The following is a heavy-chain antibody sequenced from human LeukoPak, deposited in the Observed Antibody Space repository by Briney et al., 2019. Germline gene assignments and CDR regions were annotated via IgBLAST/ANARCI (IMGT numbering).Heavy chain of an antibody. Sequence: SETLSLTCTVSGGSISSYYWSWIRQPAGKGLEWIGRIYTSGSTNYNPSLKSRVTMSVDTSKNQFSLQLSSVTAADTAVYYCAGDRPYDSRGDYIDYWGQGTLVTVSS. CDR1: GGSISSYY. D-gene: IGHD3-22*01. CDR2: IYTSGST. CDR3: AGDRPYDSRGDYIDY. V-gene: IGHV4-4*07. J-gene: IGHJ4*02.